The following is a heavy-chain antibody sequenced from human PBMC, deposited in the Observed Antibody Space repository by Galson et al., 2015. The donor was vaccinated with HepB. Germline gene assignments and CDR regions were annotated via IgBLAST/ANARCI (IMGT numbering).Heavy chain of an antibody. CDR2: INPNNGGT. Sequence: SVKVSCKASGYTFSGFYIHWVRQAPGQGLEWMGRINPNNGGTKFAQKFQGRITMTRDTSISTDYMELSRLTSDDTAVYYCARGAIFGVIRTDYFYYYMDVWGQGTTVTVSS. V-gene: IGHV1-2*06. CDR1: GYTFSGFY. CDR3: ARGAIFGVIRTDYFYYYMDV. J-gene: IGHJ6*03. D-gene: IGHD3-3*01.